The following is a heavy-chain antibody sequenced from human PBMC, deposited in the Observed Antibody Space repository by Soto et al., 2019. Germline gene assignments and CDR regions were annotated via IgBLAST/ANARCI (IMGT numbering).Heavy chain of an antibody. CDR2: IYYSGST. J-gene: IGHJ4*02. CDR1: GGSISSGGYY. CDR3: AREGGYDYIWGSPPPGFDY. D-gene: IGHD3-16*01. V-gene: IGHV4-31*03. Sequence: QVQLQESGPGLVKPSQTLSLTCTVSGGSISSGGYYWSWIRQHPGKGLEWIGYIYYSGSTYYNPSLKSRVNLSVDTSKNQFSLKLSSVTAADTAVYYCAREGGYDYIWGSPPPGFDYWGQGTLVTVSS.